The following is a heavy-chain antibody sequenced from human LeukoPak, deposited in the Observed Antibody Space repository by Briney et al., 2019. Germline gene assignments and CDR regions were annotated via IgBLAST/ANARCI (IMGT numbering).Heavy chain of an antibody. V-gene: IGHV1-8*01. CDR2: MNPNSGNT. CDR1: GYTFTSYD. D-gene: IGHD4-17*01. Sequence: ASVKVSCKASGYTFTSYDINWVRQATGQGLEWMGWMNPNSGNTGYAQKFQGRVTMTRNTSISTAYMELSSLRSEDTAVYYCARVGRHYGDYAFDYWGQGTLVTVSS. CDR3: ARVGRHYGDYAFDY. J-gene: IGHJ4*02.